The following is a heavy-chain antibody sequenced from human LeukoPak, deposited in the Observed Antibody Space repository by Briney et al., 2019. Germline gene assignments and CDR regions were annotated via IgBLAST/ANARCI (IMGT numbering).Heavy chain of an antibody. D-gene: IGHD5-24*01. V-gene: IGHV3-48*04. CDR1: GFTFSSYS. Sequence: GGSLRLSCAASGFTFSSYSMNWVRQAPGKGLEWVSYISSSSSTIYYADSVKGRFTISRDNAKNSLYLQMNSLRAEDTAVYYCARGRRRDGYSYAYWGQGTLVTVSS. CDR3: ARGRRRDGYSYAY. J-gene: IGHJ4*02. CDR2: ISSSSSTI.